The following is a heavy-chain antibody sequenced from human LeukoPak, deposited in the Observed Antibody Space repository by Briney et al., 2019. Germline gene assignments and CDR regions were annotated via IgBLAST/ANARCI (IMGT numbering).Heavy chain of an antibody. Sequence: PSETLSLTCTVSGGSISPYYWSWIRQPPGKGLEWIGYIYYSGSTNYNPSLKSRVTISVDTSKNQFSLKLSSVTAADTAVHYCARADYSSTWSHDYYYMDVWGKGTTVTVSS. CDR2: IYYSGST. CDR3: ARADYSSTWSHDYYYMDV. CDR1: GGSISPYY. D-gene: IGHD6-13*01. V-gene: IGHV4-59*08. J-gene: IGHJ6*03.